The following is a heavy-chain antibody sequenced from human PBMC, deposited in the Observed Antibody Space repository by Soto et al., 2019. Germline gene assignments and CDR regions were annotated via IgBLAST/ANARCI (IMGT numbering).Heavy chain of an antibody. V-gene: IGHV3-33*01. Sequence: ESGGGVVQPGTSLRLSCAASGFTFRSHGMHWVRQAPGKGLEWVAVIWDDGTVKYYTDSVKGRFTISRDNSKNTLYLQMNSLRAEDTAVYYCARESLYSDSSPSAFDIWGQGTRVTVSS. CDR2: IWDDGTVK. D-gene: IGHD1-26*01. CDR1: GFTFRSHG. CDR3: ARESLYSDSSPSAFDI. J-gene: IGHJ3*02.